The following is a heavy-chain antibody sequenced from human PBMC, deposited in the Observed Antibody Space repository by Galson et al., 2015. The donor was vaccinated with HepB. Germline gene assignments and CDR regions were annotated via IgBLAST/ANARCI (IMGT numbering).Heavy chain of an antibody. CDR1: GFTFSSYA. CDR3: ARDRMKPYYYGMDV. CDR2: ISYDGSNK. V-gene: IGHV3-30-3*01. D-gene: IGHD2-15*01. J-gene: IGHJ6*02. Sequence: SLRLSCAASGFTFSSYAMHWVRQAPGKGLEWVAVISYDGSNKYYADSVKGRFTISRDNSKNTLYLQMNSLRAEDTAVYYCARDRMKPYYYGMDVWGQGTTVTVSS.